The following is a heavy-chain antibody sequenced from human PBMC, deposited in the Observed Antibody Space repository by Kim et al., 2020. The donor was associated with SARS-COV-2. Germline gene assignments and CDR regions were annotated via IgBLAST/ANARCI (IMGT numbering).Heavy chain of an antibody. D-gene: IGHD6-19*01. V-gene: IGHV3-66*01. CDR2: IYSGGST. CDR3: ARDWTVAKNAFDI. J-gene: IGHJ3*02. CDR1: GFTVSSNY. Sequence: GGSLRLSCAASGFTVSSNYMSWVRQAPGKGLEWVSVIYSGGSTYYADSVKGRFTISRDNSKNTLYLQMNSLRAEDTAVYYCARDWTVAKNAFDIWGQGTMVTVSS.